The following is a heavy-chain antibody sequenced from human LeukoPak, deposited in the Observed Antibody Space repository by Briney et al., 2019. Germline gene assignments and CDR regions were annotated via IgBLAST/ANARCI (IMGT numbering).Heavy chain of an antibody. D-gene: IGHD1-26*01. CDR1: GFTFSRYA. CDR2: ISYDGSNK. V-gene: IGHV3-30*04. J-gene: IGHJ4*02. Sequence: GGSLRLSCAASGFTFSRYAMHWVRQAPGKGLEWVAVISYDGSNKYYADSVKGRFTLSRDNSKNTLYLQMNSLRAEDTAVFYCAKGGARLHSYYFDYWGQGTLVTVSS. CDR3: AKGGARLHSYYFDY.